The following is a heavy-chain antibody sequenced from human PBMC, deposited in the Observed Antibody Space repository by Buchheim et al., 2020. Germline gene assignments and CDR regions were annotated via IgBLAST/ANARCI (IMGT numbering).Heavy chain of an antibody. Sequence: QMQLVESGGGVVQPGRSLRLSCAASGFTFTNYAMHWVRQAPGKGLEWVAVIPYDGRKVYYADSVKGRFTISRDNSKNTLYLQMNSLREEDTSVYYCARDGYYYDSSGPWDAFDIWGQGT. CDR1: GFTFTNYA. J-gene: IGHJ3*02. V-gene: IGHV3-30*04. D-gene: IGHD3-22*01. CDR3: ARDGYYYDSSGPWDAFDI. CDR2: IPYDGRKV.